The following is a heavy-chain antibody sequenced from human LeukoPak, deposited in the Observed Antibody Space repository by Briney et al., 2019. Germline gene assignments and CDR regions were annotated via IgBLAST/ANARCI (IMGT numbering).Heavy chain of an antibody. J-gene: IGHJ4*02. D-gene: IGHD6-13*01. Sequence: GSLRLSCAASGFTFSSYGMHWVRQAPGKGLEWVAVISYDGSNKYYADSVKGRFTISRDNSKNTLYLQMNSLRAEDTAVYYCAKDRQLVLHYWGQGTLVTVSS. CDR3: AKDRQLVLHY. V-gene: IGHV3-30*18. CDR1: GFTFSSYG. CDR2: ISYDGSNK.